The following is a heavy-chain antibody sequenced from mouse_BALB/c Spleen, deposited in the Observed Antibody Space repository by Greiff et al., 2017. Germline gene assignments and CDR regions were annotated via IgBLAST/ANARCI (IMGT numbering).Heavy chain of an antibody. CDR2: ISSGGST. V-gene: IGHV5-6-5*01. CDR1: GFTFSSYA. D-gene: IGHD2-3*01. J-gene: IGHJ3*01. Sequence: EVKVVESGGGLVKPGGSLKLSCAASGFTFSSYAMSWVRQTPEKRLEWVASISSGGSTYYPDSVKGRFTISRDNARNILYLQMSSLRSEDTAMYYCARGHGGYYGWFAYWGQGTLVTVSA. CDR3: ARGHGGYYGWFAY.